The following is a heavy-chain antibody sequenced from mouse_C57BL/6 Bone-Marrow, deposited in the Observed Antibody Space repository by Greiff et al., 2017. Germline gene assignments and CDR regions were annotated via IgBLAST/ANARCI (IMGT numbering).Heavy chain of an antibody. CDR1: GFTFSSYA. D-gene: IGHD1-1*01. CDR3: ATSAYYYGSSQYYFDY. Sequence: EVKVEESGGGLVKPGGSLKLSCAASGFTFSSYAMSWVRQTPEKRLEWVATISDGGSYTYYPDNVKGRFTISRDNAKNNLYLQMSHLKSEDTAMYYCATSAYYYGSSQYYFDYWGQGTTLTVSS. CDR2: ISDGGSYT. J-gene: IGHJ2*01. V-gene: IGHV5-4*03.